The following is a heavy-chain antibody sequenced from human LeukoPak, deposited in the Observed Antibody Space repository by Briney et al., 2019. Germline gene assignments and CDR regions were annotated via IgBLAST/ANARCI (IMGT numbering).Heavy chain of an antibody. D-gene: IGHD6-19*01. Sequence: GGSLRLSCAASGFTFSSYEMNWVRQAPGKGLEWVSYISSSGSTIYYADSVKGRFTISRDNANNSLYLQMNSLRAEDTAVYYCARTGHPKIAVAGTAYYYGMDVWGKGTTVTVSS. CDR2: ISSSGSTI. CDR3: ARTGHPKIAVAGTAYYYGMDV. V-gene: IGHV3-48*03. CDR1: GFTFSSYE. J-gene: IGHJ6*04.